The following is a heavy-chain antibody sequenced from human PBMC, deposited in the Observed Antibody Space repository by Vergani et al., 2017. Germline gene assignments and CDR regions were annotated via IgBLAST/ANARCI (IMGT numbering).Heavy chain of an antibody. D-gene: IGHD2-2*02. Sequence: QGQLVQSGGGVVQPGKSLRLSCEASGFTFSSYGMHWVRQAPGKGLEWVATMWYDGSNEKYVESVKGRFTISRDNAKNSLYLQMNSLRAEDTAVYYCARPGYCSSTSCYRAMGDAFDIWGQGTMVTVSS. V-gene: IGHV3-33*01. CDR3: ARPGYCSSTSCYRAMGDAFDI. J-gene: IGHJ3*02. CDR1: GFTFSSYG. CDR2: MWYDGSNE.